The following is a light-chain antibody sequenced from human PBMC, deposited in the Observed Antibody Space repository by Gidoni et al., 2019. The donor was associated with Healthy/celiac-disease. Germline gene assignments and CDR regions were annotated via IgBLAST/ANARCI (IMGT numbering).Light chain of an antibody. V-gene: IGLV2-14*01. J-gene: IGLJ2*01. CDR2: EVS. CDR3: SSYTSSSTLGV. CDR1: ISDVGGYNY. Sequence: QSALTQPASVSGSPGQSITIPCTGTISDVGGYNYVSWYQQHPGKAPNPMIYEVSNRPSGVSNRFSGSKSGNTASLTISGLQAEDEADYYCSSYTSSSTLGVFGGGTKLTVL.